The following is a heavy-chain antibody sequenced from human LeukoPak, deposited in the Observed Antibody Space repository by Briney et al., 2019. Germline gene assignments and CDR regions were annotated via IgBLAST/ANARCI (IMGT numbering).Heavy chain of an antibody. CDR3: AKPPGSYYYYGMDV. CDR1: GFTFSNYA. D-gene: IGHD1-26*01. J-gene: IGHJ6*02. Sequence: GGSLRLSCAASGFTFSNYAMSWVRQARGKGLEWVSAISGSGDSTHYADSVKGRFTISRDNSKNTLYLQVNSLRAEDTAVYYCAKPPGSYYYYGMDVWGQGTTVTVSS. V-gene: IGHV3-23*01. CDR2: ISGSGDST.